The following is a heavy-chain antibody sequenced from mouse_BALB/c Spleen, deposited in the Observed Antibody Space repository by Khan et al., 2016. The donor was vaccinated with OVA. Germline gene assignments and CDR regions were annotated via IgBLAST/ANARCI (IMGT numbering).Heavy chain of an antibody. CDR2: INYSGGT. CDR3: ARWFAY. Sequence: DVKLQESGPGLVKPSQSLSLTCTVTGYSITSDYAWNWIRQFPGNKLEWMGYINYSGGTSYLPSLKSRISIPRDTSKNQFFLQLNSVTTEDSATYYCARWFAYWGQGTLVTVS. J-gene: IGHJ3*01. V-gene: IGHV3-2*02. CDR1: GYSITSDYA.